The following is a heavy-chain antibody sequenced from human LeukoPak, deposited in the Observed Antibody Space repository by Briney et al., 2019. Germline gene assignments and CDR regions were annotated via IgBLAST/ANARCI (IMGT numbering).Heavy chain of an antibody. J-gene: IGHJ5*02. CDR2: IYYSGST. D-gene: IGHD5/OR15-5a*01. CDR3: AREGSTYWFDP. V-gene: IGHV4-31*03. Sequence: SETLSLTCTVSGGSISSGGYYWSWIRQHPGKGLEWIGYIYYSGSTYYNPSLKSRVTISVDTSKNQFSLKLSSVTAADTVVYYCAREGSTYWFDPWGQGTLVTVSS. CDR1: GGSISSGGYY.